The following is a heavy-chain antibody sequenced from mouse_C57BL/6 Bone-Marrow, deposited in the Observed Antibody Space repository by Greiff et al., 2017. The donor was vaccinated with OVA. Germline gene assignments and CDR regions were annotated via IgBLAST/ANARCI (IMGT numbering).Heavy chain of an antibody. J-gene: IGHJ4*01. Sequence: VQLQQPGAELVMPGASVKLSCKASGYTFTSYWMHWVKQGPGQGLEWIGEIDPSDSYTNYNQKFKGKSTLTVDKSSSTAYMQLSSLTSEDSAVYYCARSRDYPYYAMDYWGQGTSVTVSS. CDR3: ARSRDYPYYAMDY. CDR1: GYTFTSYW. V-gene: IGHV1-69*01. CDR2: IDPSDSYT. D-gene: IGHD2-4*01.